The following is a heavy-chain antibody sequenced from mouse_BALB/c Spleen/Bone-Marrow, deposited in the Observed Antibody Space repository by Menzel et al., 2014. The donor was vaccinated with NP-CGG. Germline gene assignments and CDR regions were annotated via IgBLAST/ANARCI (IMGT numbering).Heavy chain of an antibody. CDR3: ARLGYYGWFAY. CDR1: GFDFSRYW. V-gene: IGHV4-1*02. Sequence: DVMLVESGGGLVQPGGSLKLSCAASGFDFSRYWMSWVRQAPGKGLQWIGEINPESNTINYTPSLKYKFIISRDNAKNTLYLQMSKVRSEDTALYCCARLGYYGWFAYWGQGTLVTVSA. D-gene: IGHD2-3*01. J-gene: IGHJ3*01. CDR2: INPESNTI.